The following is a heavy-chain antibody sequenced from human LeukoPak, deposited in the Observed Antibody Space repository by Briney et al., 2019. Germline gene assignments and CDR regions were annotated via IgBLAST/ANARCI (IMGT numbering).Heavy chain of an antibody. J-gene: IGHJ4*02. CDR1: GFTFSSYG. CDR3: AKEKGCIVGATKGLGY. CDR2: ISYDGSNK. D-gene: IGHD1-26*01. Sequence: PGRSLRLSCAASGFTFSSYGMHWVRQAPGKGLEWVAVISYDGSNKYYADSVKGRFTISRDNSKNTLYLQMNSLRAEDTAVYYCAKEKGCIVGATKGLGYWGQGTLVTVSS. V-gene: IGHV3-30*18.